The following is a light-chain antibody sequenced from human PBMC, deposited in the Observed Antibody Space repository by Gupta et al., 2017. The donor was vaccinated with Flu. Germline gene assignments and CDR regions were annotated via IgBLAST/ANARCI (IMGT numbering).Light chain of an antibody. CDR2: KDS. Sequence: SYELTPPPAVSVSPGQTARITCPGDALPKQYAYWYQQRPGQAPVLVIYKDSERSSGIPERFSGSSSGTTVTLTISGVQAEDEADYYCQSTDSSGAYGVFGGGTKLTVL. V-gene: IGLV3-25*02. CDR1: ALPKQY. J-gene: IGLJ3*02. CDR3: QSTDSSGAYGV.